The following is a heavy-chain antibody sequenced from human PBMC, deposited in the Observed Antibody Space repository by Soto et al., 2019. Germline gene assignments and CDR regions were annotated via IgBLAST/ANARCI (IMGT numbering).Heavy chain of an antibody. Sequence: HVQLVQSGAEVKKPGSSVKVSCKASGGTFSSYNISWVRQAPGQGLEWMGRIIPILGIANYAQKFQGRVTITADKSTSTAYMELSSLRSEDTAVYYCARFRWDYYDSRWGQGTLVTVSS. CDR1: GGTFSSYN. CDR3: ARFRWDYYDSR. J-gene: IGHJ4*02. D-gene: IGHD3-22*01. V-gene: IGHV1-69*02. CDR2: IIPILGIA.